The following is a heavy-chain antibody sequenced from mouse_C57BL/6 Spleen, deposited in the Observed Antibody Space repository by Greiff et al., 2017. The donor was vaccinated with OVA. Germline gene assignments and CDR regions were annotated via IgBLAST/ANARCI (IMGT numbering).Heavy chain of an antibody. D-gene: IGHD1-1*01. CDR3: ERGDYGSSNWYFDV. J-gene: IGHJ1*03. Sequence: EVKLMESGPGMVKPSQSLSLTCTVTGYSITSGYDWHWIRHSPGNKLEWMGFIRYSGSTNYNPSFKSRTSITHDTSKNHIFLKLNSVTTENTATYDCERGDYGSSNWYFDVWGTGTTVTVSS. CDR1: GYSITSGYD. V-gene: IGHV3-1*01. CDR2: IRYSGST.